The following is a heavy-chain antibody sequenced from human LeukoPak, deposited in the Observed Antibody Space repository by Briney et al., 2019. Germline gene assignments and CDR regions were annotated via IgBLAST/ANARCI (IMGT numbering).Heavy chain of an antibody. CDR2: ISYDGSNK. Sequence: PGGSLRLSCAASGFTFSSYAMHWVRRAPGKGLEWVAVISYDGSNKYYADSVKGRFIISRDNSKNTLYLQMNSLRAEDTAAYYCAKDYYDSYYFDYWGQGTLVTVSS. V-gene: IGHV3-30*04. CDR1: GFTFSSYA. CDR3: AKDYYDSYYFDY. J-gene: IGHJ4*02. D-gene: IGHD3-22*01.